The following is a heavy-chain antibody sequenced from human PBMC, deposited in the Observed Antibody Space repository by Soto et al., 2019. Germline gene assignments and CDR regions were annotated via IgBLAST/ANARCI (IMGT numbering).Heavy chain of an antibody. Sequence: HVQLVESGGGLVEPGGSLRLSSAASGFSFSDYYVNWIREAPGKGLEWISYTGRSLYPIYYADSVKGRFSISRDSAKNSVFLQMNSLRVEDTAVYYCARDNRSFWNGYYRRYDYYGMDVWGRGTTVIVSS. V-gene: IGHV3-11*01. CDR1: GFSFSDYY. D-gene: IGHD3-3*01. CDR3: ARDNRSFWNGYYRRYDYYGMDV. J-gene: IGHJ6*02. CDR2: TGRSLYPI.